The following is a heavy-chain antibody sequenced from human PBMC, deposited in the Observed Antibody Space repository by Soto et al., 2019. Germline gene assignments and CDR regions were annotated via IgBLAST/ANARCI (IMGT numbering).Heavy chain of an antibody. J-gene: IGHJ6*02. V-gene: IGHV4-34*01. CDR3: ARGAYSSSPSGDYYYGMDV. D-gene: IGHD6-6*01. Sequence: SETLSLTCAVYGGSCSGYYWSWIRQPPGKGLEWIGEINHSGSTNYNPSLKSRVTISVDTSKNQFSLKLSSVTAADTAVYYCARGAYSSSPSGDYYYGMDVWGQGTTVTVSS. CDR1: GGSCSGYY. CDR2: INHSGST.